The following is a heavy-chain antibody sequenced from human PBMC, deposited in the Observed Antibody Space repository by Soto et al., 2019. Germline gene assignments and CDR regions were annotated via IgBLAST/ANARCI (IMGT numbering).Heavy chain of an antibody. CDR1: GDSISGSRYY. CDR3: ARLWTETTFGAFDS. J-gene: IGHJ4*02. D-gene: IGHD3-16*01. V-gene: IGHV4-39*01. CDR2: IYYSGTT. Sequence: QLQESGPGLVRTSETLSLTCTVSGDSISGSRYYWAWIRLPPGKGLQWIGSIYYSGTTYYNPSLKSRVTISVDTSKNQFSLKLSSVTAADTAVYYCARLWTETTFGAFDSWGQGTLATISP.